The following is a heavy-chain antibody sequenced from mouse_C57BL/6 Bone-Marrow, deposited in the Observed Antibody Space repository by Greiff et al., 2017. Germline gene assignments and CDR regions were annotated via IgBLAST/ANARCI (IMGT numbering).Heavy chain of an antibody. D-gene: IGHD1-1*01. CDR2: INPSNGGT. CDR1: GYTFTSYW. Sequence: VQLQQPGTELVKPGASVKLSCKASGYTFTSYWMHWVKQRPGQGLEWIGNINPSNGGTNYNEKFKSKATLTVDKSSSTAYMQLSSLISEDSAVYYCAREGFITTVGYYYAMDYWGQGTSVTVSS. V-gene: IGHV1-53*01. CDR3: AREGFITTVGYYYAMDY. J-gene: IGHJ4*01.